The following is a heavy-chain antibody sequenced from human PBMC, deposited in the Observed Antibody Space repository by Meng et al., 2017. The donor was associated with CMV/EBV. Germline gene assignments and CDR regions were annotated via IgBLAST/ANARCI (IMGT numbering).Heavy chain of an antibody. V-gene: IGHV3-74*03. Sequence: EVQLGESGGGLVQAGGFLRLSCADSGFNFSRYWMHWVRQVPGKGLVWVSRLNEDGSFTSYADSVKGRFTISRDNAKNTLYLQMNSLRVDDSGVYYCGRDLTGERDQWGQGTLVTVSS. CDR1: GFNFSRYW. D-gene: IGHD7-27*01. CDR3: GRDLTGERDQ. CDR2: LNEDGSFT. J-gene: IGHJ4*02.